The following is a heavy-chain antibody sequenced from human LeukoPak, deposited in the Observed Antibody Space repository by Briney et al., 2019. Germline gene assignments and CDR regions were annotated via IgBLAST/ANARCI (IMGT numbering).Heavy chain of an antibody. CDR3: ARHKSMTWFDP. CDR1: GGSISSDSYY. V-gene: IGHV4-39*01. CDR2: IYHSGTT. Sequence: SETPSLTCTVSGGSISSDSYYWGWIRQPPGKGLEWIGSIYHSGTTYYNPTLTSRVTISVDTSKNQFSLRLSSVTAADTAIYYCARHKSMTWFDPWGQGTLVTVSS. J-gene: IGHJ5*02.